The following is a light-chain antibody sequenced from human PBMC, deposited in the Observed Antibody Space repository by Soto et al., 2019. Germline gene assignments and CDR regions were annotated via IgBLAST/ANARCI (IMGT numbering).Light chain of an antibody. J-gene: IGLJ2*01. Sequence: QSALTQPRSVSGSPGQSVTISCTGTSSDVGGYNYVSWYQQHPGKAPKLMIYDVSKRPSGVPDRFSGSKSCNTASLTISGLQAEEEADYYCCAYAGSYTVVFGGGTKLTVL. CDR3: CAYAGSYTVV. CDR2: DVS. CDR1: SSDVGGYNY. V-gene: IGLV2-11*01.